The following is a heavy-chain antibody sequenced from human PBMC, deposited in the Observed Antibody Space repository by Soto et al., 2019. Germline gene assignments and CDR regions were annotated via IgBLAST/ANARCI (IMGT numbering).Heavy chain of an antibody. CDR1: GYTFTNYY. Sequence: QVQLVQSGAEVKKPGASVKVSCKASGYTFTNYYINWVRQAPGQGLEWMGIVNPSGGSTSYALKFLGRVTLTRDTSTSTLYMELSSLRSEDTAVYYCARGGTMVRYPMDVWGQGTTVTVSS. J-gene: IGHJ6*02. V-gene: IGHV1-46*01. D-gene: IGHD3-10*01. CDR3: ARGGTMVRYPMDV. CDR2: VNPSGGST.